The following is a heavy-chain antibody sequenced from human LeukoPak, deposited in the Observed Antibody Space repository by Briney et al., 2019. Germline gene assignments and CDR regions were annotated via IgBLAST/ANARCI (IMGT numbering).Heavy chain of an antibody. Sequence: ASVKVTCKASGYTFTSYYMHWVRQAPGQGLEWMGIINPSGGSTSYAQKFQGRVTMTRDTSTSTVYMELSSLRSEDTAVYYCARAPKIRSTYYDFWSGIDYWGQGTLVTVSS. D-gene: IGHD3-3*01. J-gene: IGHJ4*02. V-gene: IGHV1-46*03. CDR1: GYTFTSYY. CDR2: INPSGGST. CDR3: ARAPKIRSTYYDFWSGIDY.